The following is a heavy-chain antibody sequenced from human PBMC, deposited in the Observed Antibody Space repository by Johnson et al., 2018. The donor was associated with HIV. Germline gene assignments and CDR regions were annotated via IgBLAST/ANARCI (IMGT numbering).Heavy chain of an antibody. Sequence: VQLVESGGGLVQPGGSLRLSCAASGFTVSSNYMSWVRQAPGKGLEGVSSISGGSTYYGDSVKGRFTISRDNSKSTLYLQIHSLRAEDTAVYYCAKGLMRGAFDMWGQGTMVTVSS. J-gene: IGHJ3*02. CDR1: GFTVSSNY. D-gene: IGHD2-8*01. V-gene: IGHV3-66*02. CDR2: ISGGST. CDR3: AKGLMRGAFDM.